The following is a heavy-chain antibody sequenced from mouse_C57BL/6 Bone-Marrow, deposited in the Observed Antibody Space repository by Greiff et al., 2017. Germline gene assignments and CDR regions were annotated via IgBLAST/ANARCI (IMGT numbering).Heavy chain of an antibody. CDR3: AVYDGYPYYAMDY. D-gene: IGHD2-3*01. CDR2: IHPSDSDT. Sequence: QVQLKESGAELVKPGASVKVSCKASGYTFTSYWMHWVKQRPGQGLEWIGRIHPSDSDTNYNQKFKGKATLTVDKSSSTAYMQLSSLTSEDSAVYYCAVYDGYPYYAMDYWGQGTSVTVSS. CDR1: GYTFTSYW. V-gene: IGHV1-74*01. J-gene: IGHJ4*01.